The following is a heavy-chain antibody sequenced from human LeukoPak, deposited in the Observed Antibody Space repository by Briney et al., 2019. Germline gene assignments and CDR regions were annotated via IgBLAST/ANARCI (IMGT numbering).Heavy chain of an antibody. V-gene: IGHV4-39*01. CDR1: GGSISSSSYY. J-gene: IGHJ3*02. D-gene: IGHD5-12*01. CDR2: IYYSGST. Sequence: SETLSLTCTVSGGSISSSSYYWGWIRQPPGKGLEWIGSIYYSGSTYYNPSLKSRVTISLDTSKNQFSLKLSSVTAADTAVYYCARPSGYDFDAFDIWGQGTMVTVSS. CDR3: ARPSGYDFDAFDI.